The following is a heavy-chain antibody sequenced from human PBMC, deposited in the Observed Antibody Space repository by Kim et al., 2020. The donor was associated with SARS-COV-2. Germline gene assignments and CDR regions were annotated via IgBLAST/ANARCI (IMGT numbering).Heavy chain of an antibody. J-gene: IGHJ4*02. Sequence: YYPALKSRVAISVDPSKNQFSLKLSSVTAADTAVYYYARNYGYGSGSFYSYWGQGILVTVSS. CDR3: ARNYGYGSGSFYSY. D-gene: IGHD3-10*01. V-gene: IGHV4-4*09.